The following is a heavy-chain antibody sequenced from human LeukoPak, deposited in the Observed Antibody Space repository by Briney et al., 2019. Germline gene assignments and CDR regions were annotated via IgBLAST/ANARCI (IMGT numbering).Heavy chain of an antibody. J-gene: IGHJ4*02. CDR3: ASSYGSGSYAAPDLDY. V-gene: IGHV4-39*01. Sequence: SETLSLTCTVSGGSISNCSYYWGWIRQPPGKGLEWIGSIYYSGSTDYNPSLKSRVTISVDTSKIQFSLKLSSVTGADTTVYFGASSYGSGSYAAPDLDYWGQGTLVTVSS. CDR2: IYYSGST. CDR1: GGSISNCSYY. D-gene: IGHD3-10*01.